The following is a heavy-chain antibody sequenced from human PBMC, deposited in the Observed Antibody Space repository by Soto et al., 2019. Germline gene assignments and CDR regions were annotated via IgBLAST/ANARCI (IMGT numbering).Heavy chain of an antibody. D-gene: IGHD3-10*01. CDR1: GFTVSSNY. V-gene: IGHV3-66*01. J-gene: IGHJ4*02. CDR2: IYSGGST. Sequence: GGSLRLSCAASGFTVSSNYMSWVRQAPGKGLEWVSVIYSGGSTYYADSVKARFTISRDNSKNTLYLQMNSLRAEDTAVYYCGRGPLPPYGSGDPVDYWGQGTLVTVSS. CDR3: GRGPLPPYGSGDPVDY.